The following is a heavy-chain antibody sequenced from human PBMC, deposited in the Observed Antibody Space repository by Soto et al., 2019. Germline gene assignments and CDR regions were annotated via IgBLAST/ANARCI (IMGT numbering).Heavy chain of an antibody. CDR2: TYYRSKGYN. CDR1: RSSVSSDIAA. J-gene: IGHJ5*02. Sequence: SQTPSLTCAMSRSSVSSDIAAWNCIRQSPSRGLEWLGRTYYRSKGYNDYASSVKSRTTINPDTSKNQFSLQLNCVTPEDTAVYYCARGREQSLVVWFDPWGQGTMVTVSS. CDR3: ARGREQSLVVWFDP. D-gene: IGHD6-19*01. V-gene: IGHV6-1*01.